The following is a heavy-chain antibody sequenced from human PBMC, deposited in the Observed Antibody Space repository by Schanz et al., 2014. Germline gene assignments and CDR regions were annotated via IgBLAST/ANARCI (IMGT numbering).Heavy chain of an antibody. CDR2: ISSSSSYI. D-gene: IGHD6-13*01. CDR3: ARVRRRIATPSTPSFRNYYYYAMDV. CDR1: GFIFSNYG. Sequence: EVQLLQFGGGVVQPGGSLRLSCAASGFIFSNYGMHWVRQAPGKGLEWVSSISSSSSYIYYADSVKGRFTISRDNAKNSLYLQMNSLRAEDTAVYYCARVRRRIATPSTPSFRNYYYYAMDVWGQGTTVTVSS. J-gene: IGHJ6*02. V-gene: IGHV3-21*01.